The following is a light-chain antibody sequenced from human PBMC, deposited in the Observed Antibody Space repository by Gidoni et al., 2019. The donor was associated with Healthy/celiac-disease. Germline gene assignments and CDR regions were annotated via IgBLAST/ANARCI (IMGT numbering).Light chain of an antibody. CDR2: LGS. V-gene: IGKV2-28*01. CDR1: QSRLHSNGYTY. J-gene: IGKJ2*04. Sequence: DIVMTQSPLPLPVTPGEPASISGRSSQSRLHSNGYTYLDLYRQKQGQSPTLLIYLGSNRSSGVPARFRGSRSGTDFTLTLSRAEAQDVGVYYCMQALQTPVCSFGQGTKLEIK. CDR3: MQALQTPVCS.